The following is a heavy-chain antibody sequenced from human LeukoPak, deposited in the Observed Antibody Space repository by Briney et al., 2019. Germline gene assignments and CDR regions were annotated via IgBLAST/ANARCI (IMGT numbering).Heavy chain of an antibody. CDR2: IWYDGSNK. CDR1: GFTFSSYW. D-gene: IGHD3-22*01. Sequence: GGSLRLSCAASGFTFSSYWMHWVRQAPGKGLEWVAVIWYDGSNKYYADSVKGRFTISRDNSKNTLYLQMNSLRAEDTAVYYCARDPTNYYDSSGYYPFFDYWGQGTLVTVSS. CDR3: ARDPTNYYDSSGYYPFFDY. V-gene: IGHV3-33*08. J-gene: IGHJ4*02.